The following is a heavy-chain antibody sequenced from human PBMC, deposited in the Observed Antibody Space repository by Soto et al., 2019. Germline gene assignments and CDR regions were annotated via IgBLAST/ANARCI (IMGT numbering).Heavy chain of an antibody. Sequence: LSLTCTVSGGSISTYYWSWIRQPPGKGLEWIGYIYYSGSTSYNPSLKSRVTISVDTSKNQFSLKVSSVTAADTAVYYCSRGVRCSGGSCYGLNYYYYMDVWGKGTTVTVSS. J-gene: IGHJ6*03. CDR2: IYYSGST. CDR1: GGSISTYY. V-gene: IGHV4-59*01. D-gene: IGHD2-15*01. CDR3: SRGVRCSGGSCYGLNYYYYMDV.